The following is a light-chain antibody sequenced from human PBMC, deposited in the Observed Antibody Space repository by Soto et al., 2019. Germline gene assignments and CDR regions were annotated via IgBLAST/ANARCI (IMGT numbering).Light chain of an antibody. CDR3: QQYGSSPRT. Sequence: EIVLTQFPGTLSLSPGERATLSCRASQSVTSSSLVWYQQKVGRAPRVLIYGASNRATGIPDRFSGSGSGTDFTLTITGLEPEDFAVYYCQQYGSSPRTFGQGTRLEIK. J-gene: IGKJ5*01. V-gene: IGKV3-20*01. CDR1: QSVTSSS. CDR2: GAS.